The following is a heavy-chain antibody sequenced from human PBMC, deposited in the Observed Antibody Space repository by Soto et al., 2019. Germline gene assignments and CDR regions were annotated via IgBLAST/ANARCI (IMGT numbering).Heavy chain of an antibody. V-gene: IGHV1-8*01. Sequence: ASVKVSCKASGYTFTSYDINWVRQATGQGLEWMGWMNPNSGNTGYAQKFQGRVTMTRNTSISTAYMELSSLRSEDTAVYYCARSGVYCGSTSCSYYYYGMDVWGQGTTVTVSS. J-gene: IGHJ6*02. CDR1: GYTFTSYD. D-gene: IGHD2-2*01. CDR3: ARSGVYCGSTSCSYYYYGMDV. CDR2: MNPNSGNT.